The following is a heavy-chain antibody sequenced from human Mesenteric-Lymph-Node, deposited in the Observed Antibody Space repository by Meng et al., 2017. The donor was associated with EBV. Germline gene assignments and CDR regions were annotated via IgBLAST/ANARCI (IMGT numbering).Heavy chain of an antibody. CDR2: INHSGST. Sequence: QVQLPQWGVGLLKPSETRSLTCAVYGGSFSGYYWSWIRQPPGKGLEWIGEINHSGSTNYNPSLKSRVTISVDTSKNQFSLKLSSVTAADTAVYYCARGEKGPIDYWGQGTLVTVSS. CDR1: GGSFSGYY. V-gene: IGHV4-34*01. CDR3: ARGEKGPIDY. J-gene: IGHJ4*02.